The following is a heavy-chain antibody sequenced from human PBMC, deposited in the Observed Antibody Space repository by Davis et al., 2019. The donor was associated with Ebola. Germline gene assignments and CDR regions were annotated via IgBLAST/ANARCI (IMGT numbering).Heavy chain of an antibody. J-gene: IGHJ4*02. V-gene: IGHV3-33*08. Sequence: GESLKISCAASGFTFSHAWMSWVRQAPGKGLEWVAVIGYDGSDKYYADSVKGRFTVSRDNSKNTLYLQMNSLRAEDTAVYYCARDLESYLDYWGQGTLVTVSS. CDR1: GFTFSHAW. D-gene: IGHD3-3*01. CDR2: IGYDGSDK. CDR3: ARDLESYLDY.